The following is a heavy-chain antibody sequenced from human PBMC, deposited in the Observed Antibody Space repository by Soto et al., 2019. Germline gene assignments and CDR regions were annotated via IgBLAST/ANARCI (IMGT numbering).Heavy chain of an antibody. CDR3: AKGWGWYMQTEYYFDY. D-gene: IGHD6-19*01. Sequence: GGSLRLSCAASGFTFSSYAMSWVRQAPGKGLEWVSAISGSGGSTYYADSVKGRFTISRDNSKNTLYLQMNSLRAEDTAVYYCAKGWGWYMQTEYYFDYWGQGTLVTVSS. V-gene: IGHV3-23*01. CDR2: ISGSGGST. J-gene: IGHJ4*02. CDR1: GFTFSSYA.